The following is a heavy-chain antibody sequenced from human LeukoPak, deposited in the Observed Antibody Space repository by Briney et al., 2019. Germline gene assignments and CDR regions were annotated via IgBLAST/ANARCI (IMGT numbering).Heavy chain of an antibody. CDR3: ARDECSTTSCYGY. Sequence: GGSLRLSCATSGFIFSDYGMHWVRQAPGRGLEWVAVIWYDGSKEYYADSVKGRFTISRDSSKNTVYLQMNSLRAEGTAVYYCARDECSTTSCYGYWGQGTLVTVSS. D-gene: IGHD2-2*01. J-gene: IGHJ4*02. V-gene: IGHV3-33*01. CDR2: IWYDGSKE. CDR1: GFIFSDYG.